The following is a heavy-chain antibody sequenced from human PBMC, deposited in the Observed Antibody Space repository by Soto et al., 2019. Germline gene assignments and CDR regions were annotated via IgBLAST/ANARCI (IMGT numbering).Heavy chain of an antibody. CDR3: ARGGDIVVVPAALGGYYYYYYGMDV. Sequence: SVKVSCKASGGTFSSYAISWVRQAPGQGLEWMGGIIPIFGTANYAQKFQGRVTITADESTSTAYMELSSLRSEDTAVYYCARGGDIVVVPAALGGYYYYYYGMDVWGQGTTVTVS. J-gene: IGHJ6*02. CDR2: IIPIFGTA. V-gene: IGHV1-69*13. D-gene: IGHD2-2*01. CDR1: GGTFSSYA.